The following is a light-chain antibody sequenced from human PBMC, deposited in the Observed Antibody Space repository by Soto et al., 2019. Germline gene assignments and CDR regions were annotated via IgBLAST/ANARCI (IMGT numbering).Light chain of an antibody. CDR2: KAS. Sequence: DIQMTQSPSSLSSSLRDRVTITCRVGQSIRTWFALYQQKAGKAPKPLXYKASSLESGVPSRFSGSGSGTEFTLTISSLQSEDFAVYYCQQYNNWPPITFGQGTRLEIK. CDR1: QSIRTW. V-gene: IGKV1-5*03. J-gene: IGKJ5*01. CDR3: QQYNNWPPIT.